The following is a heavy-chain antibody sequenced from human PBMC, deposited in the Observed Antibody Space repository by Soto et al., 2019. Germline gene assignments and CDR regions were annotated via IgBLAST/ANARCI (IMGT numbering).Heavy chain of an antibody. J-gene: IGHJ6*02. Sequence: QVQLVQSGAEVRKPGASVKVSCKASGYSFTTFAMHWVRQAPGQRLEWMGWIKGGNGDTRYSQRFQGRVTVTKVTSGSTGNLQLGIMASEDTVGNFSARGADIVRGGDHVFAGVDAWGQGTTVIVSS. D-gene: IGHD3-10*01. CDR2: IKGGNGDT. CDR3: ARGADIVRGGDHVFAGVDA. CDR1: GYSFTTFA. V-gene: IGHV1-3*01.